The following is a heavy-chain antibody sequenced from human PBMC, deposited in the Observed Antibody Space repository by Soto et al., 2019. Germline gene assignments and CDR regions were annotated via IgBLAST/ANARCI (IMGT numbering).Heavy chain of an antibody. Sequence: QVVLQESGPGLVKPSETLSLTCSVSGRSITSYYWSWVRQPTGKGLEWIGYIYDNGIASQNPSLTSRVTMSADTSQNQFSLKLTSVTGADTAVYYCARTYDSNGYANEFDSWGQGILVTVTS. D-gene: IGHD3-22*01. CDR1: GRSITSYY. CDR3: ARTYDSNGYANEFDS. J-gene: IGHJ4*02. CDR2: IYDNGIA. V-gene: IGHV4-59*12.